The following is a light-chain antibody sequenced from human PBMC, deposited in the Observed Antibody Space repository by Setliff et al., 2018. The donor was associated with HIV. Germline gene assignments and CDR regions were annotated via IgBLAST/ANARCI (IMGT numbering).Light chain of an antibody. CDR1: SSDVGGYNY. CDR2: DVS. CDR3: CSYAGYYSFYV. Sequence: QSALTQPRSVSGSPGQSVTISCTGTSSDVGGYNYVSWYQQRPGKAPKLIIYDVSKRPSGVPDRFSCSKSGSTASLTISGLQAEDEADYYCCSYAGYYSFYVFGNGTKVTVL. V-gene: IGLV2-11*01. J-gene: IGLJ1*01.